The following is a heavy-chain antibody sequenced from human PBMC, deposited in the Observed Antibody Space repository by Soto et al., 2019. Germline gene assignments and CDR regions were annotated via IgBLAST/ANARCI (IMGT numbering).Heavy chain of an antibody. CDR1: GYNFVSNH. CDR3: ARDLFGSWTIDY. V-gene: IGHV1-46*01. J-gene: IGHJ4*02. Sequence: QVQLVQSGAAVREPGASVKVSCKTSGYNFVSNHIHWVRQTPAQGLEWMGIINPIDGSISYAQKFRGRGTLTRDTPPSSVYMELRGLTPADTAVYFCARDLFGSWTIDYWGPGTLVTVSS. D-gene: IGHD6-13*01. CDR2: INPIDGSI.